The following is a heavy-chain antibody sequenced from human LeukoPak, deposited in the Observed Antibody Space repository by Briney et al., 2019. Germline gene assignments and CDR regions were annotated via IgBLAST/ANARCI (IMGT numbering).Heavy chain of an antibody. CDR1: GFTFSSYA. Sequence: GRSPRLSCAASGFTFSSYAMHWVRQAPGKGLEWVAVISYDGSNKYYADSVKGRFTISRDNSKNTLYLQMNSLRAEDTAVYYCARDRKGALNYGMDVWGQGTTVTVSS. V-gene: IGHV3-30*04. J-gene: IGHJ6*02. CDR2: ISYDGSNK. CDR3: ARDRKGALNYGMDV.